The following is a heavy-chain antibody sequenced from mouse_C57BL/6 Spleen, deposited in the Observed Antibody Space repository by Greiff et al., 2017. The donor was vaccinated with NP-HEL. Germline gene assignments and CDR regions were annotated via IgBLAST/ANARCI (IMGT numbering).Heavy chain of an antibody. D-gene: IGHD1-1*01. CDR3: TAITTVKDFDY. Sequence: EVQLQQSGAELVRPGASVKLSCTASGFNIKDDYMHWVKQRPEQGLEWIGWIDPENGDTEYASKFQAKATITADTSSNTAYLQLSSLTSEDTAVYYCTAITTVKDFDYWGQGTTLTVSS. J-gene: IGHJ2*01. CDR1: GFNIKDDY. V-gene: IGHV14-4*01. CDR2: IDPENGDT.